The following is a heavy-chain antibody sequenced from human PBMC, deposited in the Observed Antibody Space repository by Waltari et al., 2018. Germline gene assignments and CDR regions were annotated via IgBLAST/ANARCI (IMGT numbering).Heavy chain of an antibody. Sequence: EVQLVESGGGLVQPGGSLRLSCAASRFTFSIYYMAWVRQAPGKGLGWVAHIKQDGSEKYYADSVKGRFTISRDNAENSLYLQMNSLRVEDTAVYYCAREDNGGPDYWGQGTLVTVSS. CDR2: IKQDGSEK. CDR3: AREDNGGPDY. CDR1: RFTFSIYY. J-gene: IGHJ4*02. V-gene: IGHV3-7*03. D-gene: IGHD2-8*01.